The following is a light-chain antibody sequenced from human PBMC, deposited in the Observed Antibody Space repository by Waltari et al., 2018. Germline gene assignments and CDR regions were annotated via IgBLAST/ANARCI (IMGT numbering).Light chain of an antibody. CDR3: AAWDDSLNGSV. J-gene: IGLJ2*01. CDR1: SSNIGSNT. CDR2: TNT. Sequence: QSVLTQPPSASGTPGQRVTIPCSGSSSNIGSNTVNWYQQLPGTAPKLLIYTNTQRPSGVPDRFSGSKSGTSASLAISGLQSEDEADYYCAAWDDSLNGSVFGGGTKLTVL. V-gene: IGLV1-44*01.